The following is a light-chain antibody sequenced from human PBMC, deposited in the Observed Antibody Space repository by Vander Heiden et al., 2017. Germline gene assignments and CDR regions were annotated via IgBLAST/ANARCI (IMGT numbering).Light chain of an antibody. CDR2: WAS. V-gene: IGKV4-1*01. CDR3: QQYYSTPT. J-gene: IGKJ5*01. CDR1: QSVLYSSNNKNY. Sequence: DIVMTKSPAALAVSLGERATINCKASQSVLYSSNNKNYSAWYQQKPGQPPKRLIYWASTREPGGPDRCSGSGSGTDFTLTISGLQAEDLAVYYCQQYYSTPTFGQGTRLEIK.